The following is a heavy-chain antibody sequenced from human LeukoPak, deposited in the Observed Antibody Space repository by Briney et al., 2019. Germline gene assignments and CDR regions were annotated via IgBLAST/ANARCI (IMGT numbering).Heavy chain of an antibody. CDR3: STVSPYYGSGTTSPDS. J-gene: IGHJ4*02. CDR2: IKSKTDGGKT. D-gene: IGHD3-10*01. Sequence: GGSLRLSCAASGFPFSNAWIRWVRQAPGKGLGWVGRIKSKTDGGKTDYAAPVQGRFSISRDDSENTLYLQMNGLNTEDTAVYYCSTVSPYYGSGTTSPDSWGQGTLVVVSS. V-gene: IGHV3-15*01. CDR1: GFPFSNAW.